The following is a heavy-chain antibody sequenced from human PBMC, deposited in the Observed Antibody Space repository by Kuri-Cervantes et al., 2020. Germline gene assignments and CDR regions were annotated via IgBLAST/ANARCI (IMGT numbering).Heavy chain of an antibody. CDR2: INPRDSNT. Sequence: KVSCKGSGYSFSTYWIAWVRKTPGKGLEWMGIINPRDSNTAYSPSFQGQATISADKSVSTAYLQWSSLKASDTAIYYCARQKNSRSRGHDAFDIWGQGTMVTVSS. CDR1: GYSFSTYW. CDR3: ARQKNSRSRGHDAFDI. V-gene: IGHV5-51*01. D-gene: IGHD2/OR15-2a*01. J-gene: IGHJ3*02.